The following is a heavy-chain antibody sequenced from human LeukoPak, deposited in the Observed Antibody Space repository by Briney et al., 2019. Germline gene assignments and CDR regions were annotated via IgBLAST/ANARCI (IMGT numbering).Heavy chain of an antibody. Sequence: GGSLRLSCAASGFTFSSSWMAWVRQAPGKGLEWVGNIKEDGTAKNYVVSVRGRFTISRDNAKNSLYLQVNSLRDEDTAVYYCARIVLTPPYGMDVWGQGTTVTVSS. V-gene: IGHV3-7*01. J-gene: IGHJ6*02. CDR3: ARIVLTPPYGMDV. CDR2: IKEDGTAK. CDR1: GFTFSSSW. D-gene: IGHD2/OR15-2a*01.